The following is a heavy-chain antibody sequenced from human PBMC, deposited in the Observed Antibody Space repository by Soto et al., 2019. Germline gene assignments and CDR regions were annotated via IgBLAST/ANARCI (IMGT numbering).Heavy chain of an antibody. J-gene: IGHJ6*03. CDR1: GFTFDDYA. CDR3: AKANSYYYYYMDV. CDR2: ISWNSGSI. Sequence: PGGSLRLSCAASGFTFDDYAMHWVRQAPGKGLEWVSGISWNSGSIGYADSVKGRFTISRDNAKNSLYLQMNSLRAEDTALYYCAKANSYYYYYMDVWGKGTTVTVSS. V-gene: IGHV3-9*01.